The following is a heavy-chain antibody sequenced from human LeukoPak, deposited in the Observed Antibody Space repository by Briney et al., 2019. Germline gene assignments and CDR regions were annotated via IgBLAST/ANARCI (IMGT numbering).Heavy chain of an antibody. V-gene: IGHV4-59*01. D-gene: IGHD4-11*01. CDR2: IYYSGST. CDR1: GGSISSYY. CDR3: ARIPMTTVTSTDY. Sequence: SETLSLTCTVSGGSISSYYWSWIRQPPGKGLEWIGYIYYSGSTNYNPSLKSRVTISGDTSKNQFSLKLSSVTAADTAVYYCARIPMTTVTSTDYWGQGTLVTVSS. J-gene: IGHJ4*02.